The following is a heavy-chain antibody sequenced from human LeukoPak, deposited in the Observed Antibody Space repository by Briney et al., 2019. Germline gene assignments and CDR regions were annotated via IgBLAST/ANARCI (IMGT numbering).Heavy chain of an antibody. CDR2: IYNGGST. CDR1: GFTFSGYS. CDR3: ARPTRSSSPEY. Sequence: GGSLRLSCAASGFTFSGYSMNWVRQAPGKGLEWVSVIYNGGSTSYADSVKGRFTISRDNAKNSVYLEINSLRAEDTAVYYCARPTRSSSPEYWGQGTLLTVSS. V-gene: IGHV3-66*04. D-gene: IGHD6-13*01. J-gene: IGHJ4*02.